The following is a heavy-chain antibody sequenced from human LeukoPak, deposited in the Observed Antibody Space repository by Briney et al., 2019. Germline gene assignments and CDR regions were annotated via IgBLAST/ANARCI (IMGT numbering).Heavy chain of an antibody. CDR3: ARDQQQLVVYYYGMDV. CDR1: GFTFSDYY. Sequence: GGSLRLSCAASGFTFSDYYMSWIRQAPGKGLEWVSYISSSGSTIYYADSVKGRFTISRDNAKNSLYLQMNSLRAEDTAVYYCARDQQQLVVYYYGMDVWGQGTTVTVSS. V-gene: IGHV3-11*01. J-gene: IGHJ6*02. D-gene: IGHD6-13*01. CDR2: ISSSGSTI.